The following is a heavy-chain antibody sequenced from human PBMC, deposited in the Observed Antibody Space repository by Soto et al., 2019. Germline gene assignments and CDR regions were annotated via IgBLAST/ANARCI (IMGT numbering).Heavy chain of an antibody. CDR3: AKGGDDCSGGTCYYYYYGMDV. CDR2: ISGSGGYT. CDR1: GFTFSSYA. V-gene: IGHV3-23*01. D-gene: IGHD2-15*01. Sequence: PGGSLRLSCAASGFTFSSYAMSWVRQAPGKGLEWVSSISGSGGYTYYADFVEGRLTISRDNSKNTLYLQMNSLRAEDTAVYYCAKGGDDCSGGTCYYYYYGMDVWGQGTTVTVSS. J-gene: IGHJ6*02.